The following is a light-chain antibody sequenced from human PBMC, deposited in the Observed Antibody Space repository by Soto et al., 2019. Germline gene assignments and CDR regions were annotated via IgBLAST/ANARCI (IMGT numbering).Light chain of an antibody. V-gene: IGLV2-8*01. J-gene: IGLJ2*01. Sequence: QSVLTQPPSASGSPGQSVTISCTGTSTDIGGYNYVSWYQQHPGKAPKLIIYEVSKRPYGVPDRFSGSKSANTASLTVSGLQAEDEADYYCCSYAASNAFGGGTKLTVL. CDR3: CSYAASNA. CDR2: EVS. CDR1: STDIGGYNY.